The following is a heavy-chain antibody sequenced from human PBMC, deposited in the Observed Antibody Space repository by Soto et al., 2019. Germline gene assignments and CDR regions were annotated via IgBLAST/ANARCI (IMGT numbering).Heavy chain of an antibody. CDR3: ARLTQSSGWYSGFDY. J-gene: IGHJ4*02. Sequence: ESLNIPCNGSGYSFTSYWISRVRQMPAKGLEWMGRIDPSDSYTNYSPSFQGHVTISADKSISTAYLQWSSLKASDTAMYYCARLTQSSGWYSGFDYWGQGTLVTVSS. V-gene: IGHV5-10-1*01. D-gene: IGHD6-19*01. CDR1: GYSFTSYW. CDR2: IDPSDSYT.